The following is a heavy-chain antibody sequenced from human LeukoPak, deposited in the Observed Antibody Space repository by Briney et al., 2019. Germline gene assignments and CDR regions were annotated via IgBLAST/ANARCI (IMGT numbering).Heavy chain of an antibody. D-gene: IGHD7-27*01. J-gene: IGHJ3*02. CDR1: GFTFSSYG. CDR2: ISYDGRDK. CDR3: ARAANWDDAFDI. V-gene: IGHV3-30*03. Sequence: PGGSLRLSCAVSGFTFSSYGMHWVRQAPDKGLEWVTFISYDGRDKNYADSVKGRFTISRDNAKNTLYLQMNSLRAEDTAVYYCARAANWDDAFDIWGQGTMVTVSS.